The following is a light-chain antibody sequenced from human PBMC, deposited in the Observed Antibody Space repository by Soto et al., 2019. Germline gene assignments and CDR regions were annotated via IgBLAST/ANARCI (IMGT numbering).Light chain of an antibody. CDR3: QQYNSYWT. J-gene: IGKJ1*01. CDR1: QSISSW. Sequence: DIQMTQSPSTLSASVGDRVTITCRASQSISSWLAWYQQKPGKDPKPLIYKASSLESGVPSRFSGSGSGTDFTLSISSLQPDDFATYYCQQYNSYWTFGQGTKVEIK. CDR2: KAS. V-gene: IGKV1-5*03.